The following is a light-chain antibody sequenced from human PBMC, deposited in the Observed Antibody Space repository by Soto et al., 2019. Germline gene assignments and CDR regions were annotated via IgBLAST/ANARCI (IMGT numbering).Light chain of an antibody. CDR3: QQYGNSPYT. CDR1: QSVSSSF. Sequence: EIVLTQSPGTLSLSPGERATLSCRASQSVSSSFLAWYQQKPGQSHRLLISGTSRRATGIPDRFSGSGSGTDFTLTISRLEPEDFAVYYCQQYGNSPYTFGQGTKVEIK. V-gene: IGKV3-20*01. CDR2: GTS. J-gene: IGKJ2*01.